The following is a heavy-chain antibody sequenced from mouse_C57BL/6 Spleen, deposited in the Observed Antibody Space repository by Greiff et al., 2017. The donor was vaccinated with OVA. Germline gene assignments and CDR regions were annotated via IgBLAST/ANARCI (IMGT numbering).Heavy chain of an antibody. CDR1: GYTFTSYW. Sequence: QVQLQQPGAELVKPGASVKMSCKASGYTFTSYWITWVKQRPGQGLEWIGDIYPGSGSTNYNEKFKSKATLTVDTSSSTAYMQLSSLTSEDSAVYYWARYGGGLRLPYYYAMDYWGQGTSVTVSS. V-gene: IGHV1-55*01. D-gene: IGHD2-4*01. CDR2: IYPGSGST. J-gene: IGHJ4*01. CDR3: ARYGGGLRLPYYYAMDY.